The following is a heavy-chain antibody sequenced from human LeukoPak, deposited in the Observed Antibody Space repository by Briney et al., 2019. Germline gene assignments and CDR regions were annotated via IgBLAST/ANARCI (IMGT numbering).Heavy chain of an antibody. V-gene: IGHV4-39*01. CDR3: ARSYSSSWFLVYFDY. CDR2: IYYSGST. Sequence: SETLSLTCTVSGGSISSSSYYWGWIRQPPGKGLEWIGSIYYSGSTYYNPSLKSRVTISVDTSENQFSLKLSSVTAADTAVYYCARSYSSSWFLVYFDYWGQGTLVTVSS. CDR1: GGSISSSSYY. J-gene: IGHJ4*02. D-gene: IGHD6-13*01.